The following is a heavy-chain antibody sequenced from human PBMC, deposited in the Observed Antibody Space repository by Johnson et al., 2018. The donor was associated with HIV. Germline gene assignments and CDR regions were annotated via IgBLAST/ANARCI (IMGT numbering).Heavy chain of an antibody. Sequence: QVQLVESEGGVVQPGRSLRLSCAASGFTFSSYAMHWVRQAPGKGLEWVAVISYDGSNKYYAESVKGRFTISRDNSRNTLYLQMNSLRTEDTDLYYCAKGGVAAAKGAFDIWGQGTMVTVSS. CDR2: ISYDGSNK. CDR1: GFTFSSYA. J-gene: IGHJ3*02. CDR3: AKGGVAAAKGAFDI. V-gene: IGHV3-30*04. D-gene: IGHD6-25*01.